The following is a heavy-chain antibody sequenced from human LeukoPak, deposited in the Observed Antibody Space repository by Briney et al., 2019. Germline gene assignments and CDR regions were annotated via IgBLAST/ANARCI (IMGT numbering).Heavy chain of an antibody. CDR2: IIPIFGTA. CDR1: GGTFSSYA. J-gene: IGHJ4*02. CDR3: ARDDPGNYYDSGRRGGFDY. D-gene: IGHD3-22*01. V-gene: IGHV1-69*13. Sequence: GASMKVSCKASGGTFSSYAISWVRQAPGQGLEWMGGIIPIFGTANYAQKFQGRVTITADESTSTAYMELSSLRSEDTAVYYCARDDPGNYYDSGRRGGFDYWGQGTLVTVSS.